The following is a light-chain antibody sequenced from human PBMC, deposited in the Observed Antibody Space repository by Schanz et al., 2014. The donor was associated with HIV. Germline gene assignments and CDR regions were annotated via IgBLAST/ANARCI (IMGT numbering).Light chain of an antibody. CDR1: QSVSNW. CDR3: QQYNSHSYT. V-gene: IGKV1-5*03. CDR2: EAS. J-gene: IGKJ2*01. Sequence: DIQLTQSPPTLSASVGDRVTIACRASQSVSNWLAWYQQKPGKAPKLLIYEASSLETGVPSRFSGSGSGTEFTLTISSLQPDDFATYYCQQYNSHSYTFGQGTKLEIK.